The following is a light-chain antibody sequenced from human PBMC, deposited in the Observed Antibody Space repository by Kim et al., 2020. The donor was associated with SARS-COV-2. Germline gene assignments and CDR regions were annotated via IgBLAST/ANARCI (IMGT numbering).Light chain of an antibody. Sequence: QSALTQPASVSGSPGQSITISCTGTSSDVGSYNLVSWYQQRPGRVPKFLIYEGTKRPSGVSNRFSGSKSGNTASLTISRLQAEDEGDYYCCSYRHTSTWVFGGGTKVTVL. J-gene: IGLJ3*02. V-gene: IGLV2-23*01. CDR2: EGT. CDR3: CSYRHTSTWV. CDR1: SSDVGSYNL.